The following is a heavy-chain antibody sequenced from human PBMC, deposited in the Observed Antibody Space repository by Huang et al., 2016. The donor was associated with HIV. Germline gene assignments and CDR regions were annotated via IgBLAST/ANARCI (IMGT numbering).Heavy chain of an antibody. CDR1: GFAFSSYG. V-gene: IGHV3-21*02. CDR3: AYQQWLVGGLNH. Sequence: EVELVESGGGLVKPGGSLRLSCAASGFAFSSYGWNWVRQAPGKGLEWVAFIGGHSSDIYYADSVKVRVTISRDNAKSSIYLQLDSLRAEDTAVYYCAYQQWLVGGLNHWGQGTLVVVSS. J-gene: IGHJ5*02. CDR2: IGGHSSDI. D-gene: IGHD6-19*01.